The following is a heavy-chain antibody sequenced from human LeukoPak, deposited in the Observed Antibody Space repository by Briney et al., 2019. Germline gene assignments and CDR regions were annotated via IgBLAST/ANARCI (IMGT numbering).Heavy chain of an antibody. J-gene: IGHJ4*02. CDR3: ARGTERPLDY. CDR2: ISTSSSTI. CDR1: GFTFSSYS. Sequence: GRSLRLSCAASGFTFSSYSMNWVRQAPGKGLEWVSYISTSSSTIYYADSVKGRFTISRDNAKNSLYLQMNSLRDEDTAVYYCARGTERPLDYWGQGTLVTVST. V-gene: IGHV3-48*02. D-gene: IGHD1-1*01.